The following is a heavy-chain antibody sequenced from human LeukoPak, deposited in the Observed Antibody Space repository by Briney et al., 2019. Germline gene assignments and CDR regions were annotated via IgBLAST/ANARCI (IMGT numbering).Heavy chain of an antibody. CDR1: GGSFSGYH. CDR3: ARGPIPSEGGY. V-gene: IGHV4-34*01. Sequence: SETLSLTCAVYGGSFSGYHWSWIRQPPGKGLEWIGEINHSGSTSYNPSLKSRVTISVDTSKNQFSLKLNSVTAADTAVYYCARGPIPSEGGYWGQGTLVTVSS. D-gene: IGHD3-16*01. CDR2: INHSGST. J-gene: IGHJ4*02.